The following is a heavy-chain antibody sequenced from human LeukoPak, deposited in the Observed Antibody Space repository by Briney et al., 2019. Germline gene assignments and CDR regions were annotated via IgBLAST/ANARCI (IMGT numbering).Heavy chain of an antibody. CDR1: GYTFTGYY. V-gene: IGHV1-2*02. Sequence: ASVKVSCKASGYTFTGYYMHWVRQAPGQGLEWMGWINPNSGGTNYAQQFQGRVTMTRDTSISTAYMERSRLRSDDTAVYYCARDRTIFGVVTPSWFDPWGQGTLVTVSS. D-gene: IGHD3-3*01. CDR3: ARDRTIFGVVTPSWFDP. J-gene: IGHJ5*02. CDR2: INPNSGGT.